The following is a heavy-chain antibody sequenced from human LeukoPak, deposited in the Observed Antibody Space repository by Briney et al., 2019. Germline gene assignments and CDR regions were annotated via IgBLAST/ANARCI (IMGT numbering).Heavy chain of an antibody. CDR2: IKQDGSEK. CDR3: ARDREVAVAGTLFGY. CDR1: GFTFSNYW. D-gene: IGHD6-19*01. V-gene: IGHV3-7*01. J-gene: IGHJ4*02. Sequence: GGSPRLSCAASGFTFSNYWMSWVRQAPGKGLEWVANIKQDGSEKYYVDSMKGRFTISRDNAKNSLYLQMNSLRAEDTAVYYCARDREVAVAGTLFGYWGQGTLVTVSS.